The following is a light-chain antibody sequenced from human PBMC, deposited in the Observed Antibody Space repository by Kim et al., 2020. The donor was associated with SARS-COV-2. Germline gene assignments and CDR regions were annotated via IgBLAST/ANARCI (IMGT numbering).Light chain of an antibody. Sequence: ATVGDRVTIDCRASQSISMYLAWYQQRPGTAPRLLIYDASSLKSGVPSRFSGSGSGTEFTLTISSLQPDDFATYYCQQYNRFSAYTFGQGTKLEI. J-gene: IGKJ2*01. CDR1: QSISMY. CDR3: QQYNRFSAYT. CDR2: DAS. V-gene: IGKV1-5*01.